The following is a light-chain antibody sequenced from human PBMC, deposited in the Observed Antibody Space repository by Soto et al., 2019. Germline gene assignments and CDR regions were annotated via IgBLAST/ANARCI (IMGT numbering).Light chain of an antibody. CDR2: ATS. J-gene: IGKJ2*01. Sequence: EIVMTQSPATLSVSPGEGATLSCRASQGIGSTLAWYQQKPGQTPRLLIYATSTRAAGIPDRFSGSGSGTDFTLTISRLEPDDVAVYYCQQYDTSPPMYTFGQGTKVEIK. V-gene: IGKV3D-15*01. CDR3: QQYDTSPPMYT. CDR1: QGIGST.